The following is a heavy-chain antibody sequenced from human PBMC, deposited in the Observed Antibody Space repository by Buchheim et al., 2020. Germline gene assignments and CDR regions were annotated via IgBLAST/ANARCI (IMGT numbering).Heavy chain of an antibody. CDR3: AKDTIDPYDGSGYPYFDY. CDR1: GFTFSSYA. D-gene: IGHD3-22*01. J-gene: IGHJ4*02. Sequence: EVQLLESGGGLVQPGGSLRLSCAASGFTFSSYAMSWVRQAPGKGLEWVSAISGSGGSTYYADSVKGRFTISRDNSKNTLYLQMNSLRAEDTAVYYCAKDTIDPYDGSGYPYFDYWGQGTL. V-gene: IGHV3-23*01. CDR2: ISGSGGST.